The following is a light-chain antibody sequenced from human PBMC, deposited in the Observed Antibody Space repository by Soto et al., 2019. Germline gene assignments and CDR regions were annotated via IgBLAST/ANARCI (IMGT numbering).Light chain of an antibody. CDR2: GAS. V-gene: IGKV3-20*01. CDR1: QSVSNSY. J-gene: IGKJ1*01. CDR3: QQYGSSGT. Sequence: EIVLTPSPGTLSLCPGERATLSCRASQSVSNSYLAWYQQKPGQAPRLLIYGASNRATGIPDRFSGSGSGTDFTLTISRLEPEDFAVYYCQQYGSSGTFGQGTKVDIK.